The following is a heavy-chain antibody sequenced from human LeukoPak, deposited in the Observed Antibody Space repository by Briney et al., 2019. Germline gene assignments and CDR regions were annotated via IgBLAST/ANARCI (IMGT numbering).Heavy chain of an antibody. CDR1: GGSISSSSYY. Sequence: SETLSLTCTVSGGSISSSSYYWGWIRQPPGKGLEWIGSIYYSGSTYYNPSLKSRVTISVDTSKNQFSLKLSSVTAADTAVYYCEVVEAVGVVIKDDYWGQGTLVTVSS. CDR2: IYYSGST. J-gene: IGHJ4*02. D-gene: IGHD3-3*01. V-gene: IGHV4-39*07. CDR3: EVVEAVGVVIKDDY.